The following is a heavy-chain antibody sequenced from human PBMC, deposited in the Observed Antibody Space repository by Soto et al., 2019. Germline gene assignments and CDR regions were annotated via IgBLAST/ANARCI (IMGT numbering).Heavy chain of an antibody. Sequence: QVQLVQSGAEVKKPGSSVKVSCKASGGTFSSYAISWVRQAPGQGLEWMGGIIPIFGTANYAQKFQDRVTITADESTSTAYMELSSLGSEDTAVYYCARGSGCSGGSCYSDYYYYGMDVWGQGTTVTVSS. CDR3: ARGSGCSGGSCYSDYYYYGMDV. CDR2: IIPIFGTA. D-gene: IGHD2-15*01. V-gene: IGHV1-69*01. J-gene: IGHJ6*02. CDR1: GGTFSSYA.